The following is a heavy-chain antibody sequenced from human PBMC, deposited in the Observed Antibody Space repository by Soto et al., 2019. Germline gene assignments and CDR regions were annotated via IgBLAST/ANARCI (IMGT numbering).Heavy chain of an antibody. J-gene: IGHJ4*02. CDR3: ASQLGYCSGGSCYSVFGYDY. V-gene: IGHV4-30-4*01. CDR1: GGSISSGDYY. D-gene: IGHD2-15*01. CDR2: IYYSGST. Sequence: SETLSLTCTVSGGSISSGDYYWSWIRQPPGKGLEWIGYIYYSGSTYYNPSLKSRVTISVDTSKNQFSLKLSSVTAADTAVYYCASQLGYCSGGSCYSVFGYDYWGQGTLVTVSS.